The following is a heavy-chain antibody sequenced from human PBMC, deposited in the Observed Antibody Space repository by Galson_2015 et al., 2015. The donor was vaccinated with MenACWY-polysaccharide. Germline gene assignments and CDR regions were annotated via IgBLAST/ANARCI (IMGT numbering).Heavy chain of an antibody. J-gene: IGHJ4*02. CDR1: GLTFSDYF. D-gene: IGHD6-19*01. V-gene: IGHV3-7*01. CDR3: AGGLGWSSDY. Sequence: SLRLSCAASGLTFSDYFMTWVRQAPGKGLEWVANIERDGSEKNYVDSVKARFTISRDNAKNSLYLQMDNLRAEDTAVYYCAGGLGWSSDYWGPGTLVTVSS. CDR2: IERDGSEK.